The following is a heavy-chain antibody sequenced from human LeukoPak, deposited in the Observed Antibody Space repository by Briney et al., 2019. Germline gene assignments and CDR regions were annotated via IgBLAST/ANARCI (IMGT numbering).Heavy chain of an antibody. D-gene: IGHD4-17*01. CDR1: GFTFSSYG. J-gene: IGHJ3*02. CDR3: ARPDLTTVTTADAFDI. Sequence: GGSLRLSCAASGFTFSSYGMSWVRQAPGKGLEWVSSISGTSTSIYYADSVKGRFTISRDNAKNTLYLQMNSLRAEDTAVYYCARPDLTTVTTADAFDIWGQGTMVTVSS. V-gene: IGHV3-21*01. CDR2: ISGTSTSI.